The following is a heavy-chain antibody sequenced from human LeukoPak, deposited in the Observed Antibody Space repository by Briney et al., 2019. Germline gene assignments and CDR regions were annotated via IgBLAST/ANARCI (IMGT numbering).Heavy chain of an antibody. CDR3: ARDREGRRLNWFDP. Sequence: GASVKVSCKAFGYTFTSYGISWVRQAPGQGLEWMGWISAYNGNTNYAQKLQGRVTMTTDTSTSTACMELRSLRSDDTAVYYCARDREGRRLNWFDPWGQGTLVTVSS. CDR2: ISAYNGNT. D-gene: IGHD5-12*01. V-gene: IGHV1-18*01. CDR1: GYTFTSYG. J-gene: IGHJ5*02.